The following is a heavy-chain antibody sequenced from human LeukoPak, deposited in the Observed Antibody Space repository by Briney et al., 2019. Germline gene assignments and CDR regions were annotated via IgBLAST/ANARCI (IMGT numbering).Heavy chain of an antibody. CDR1: GFTFSSYW. V-gene: IGHV3-7*01. D-gene: IGHD3-9*01. Sequence: GGSLRLSCAASGFTFSSYWMSWVRQAPGKGLEWVANIKQDGSEKYYVDSVKGRFTISRDNAKNSLYLQMNSLRAEDTAVYYRAREGPRSLTGYYNYFDYWGQGTLVTVSS. CDR3: AREGPRSLTGYYNYFDY. CDR2: IKQDGSEK. J-gene: IGHJ4*02.